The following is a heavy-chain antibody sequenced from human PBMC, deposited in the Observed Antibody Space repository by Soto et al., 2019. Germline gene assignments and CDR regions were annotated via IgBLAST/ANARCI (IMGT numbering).Heavy chain of an antibody. CDR2: IIHSEST. Sequence: SETLSLTCTVSGGSITTSYWIWIRQPPGKGLEWIGEIIHSESTKYNPSLKSRVTISVDTSKNQFSLKLSSVTAADTAVYYCARQRPTDGRWEFANYYGMDVWGQGTPVTVSS. V-gene: IGHV4-34*12. D-gene: IGHD1-26*01. CDR3: ARQRPTDGRWEFANYYGMDV. CDR1: GGSITTSY. J-gene: IGHJ6*02.